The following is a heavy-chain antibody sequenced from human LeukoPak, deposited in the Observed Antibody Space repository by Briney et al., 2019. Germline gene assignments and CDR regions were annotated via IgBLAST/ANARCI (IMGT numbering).Heavy chain of an antibody. CDR3: ARARFGEGGYYFDY. Sequence: GGSLRLSCAASGFTFSSYSMNWVRQAPGKGLEWVSSISSSSSYIYYADSVKGRFTISRDNDKNSLYLQMNSLRSEDTAVYYCARARFGEGGYYFDYWGQGTLVTVSS. D-gene: IGHD3-10*01. CDR2: ISSSSSYI. CDR1: GFTFSSYS. V-gene: IGHV3-21*01. J-gene: IGHJ4*02.